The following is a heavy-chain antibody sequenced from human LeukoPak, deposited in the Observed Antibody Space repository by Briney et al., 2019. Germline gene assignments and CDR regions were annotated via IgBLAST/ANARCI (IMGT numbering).Heavy chain of an antibody. J-gene: IGHJ4*02. CDR3: AGPLVATIEGGY. CDR2: ISGSGGST. D-gene: IGHD5-12*01. V-gene: IGHV3-23*01. Sequence: GGSLRLSCAASGFTLSSYAMSWVRQAPGKGLEWVSAISGSGGSTYYADSVKGRFTISRDNSKNTLYLQMNSLRAEDTAVYYCAGPLVATIEGGYWGQGTLVTVSS. CDR1: GFTLSSYA.